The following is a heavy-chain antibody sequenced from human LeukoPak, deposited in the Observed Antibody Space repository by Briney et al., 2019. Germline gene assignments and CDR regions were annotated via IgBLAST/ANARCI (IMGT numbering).Heavy chain of an antibody. D-gene: IGHD4-11*01. Sequence: SETLSLTCTVSGGSISSYYWSWIRQPAGKGLEWIGRIYTSGSTNYNPSLKSRVTMSVDTSKNQFSLKLSSVTAADTAVYYCARELRLQSCYYYYMDVWGKGTTVTVSS. CDR1: GGSISSYY. CDR2: IYTSGST. V-gene: IGHV4-4*07. CDR3: ARELRLQSCYYYYMDV. J-gene: IGHJ6*03.